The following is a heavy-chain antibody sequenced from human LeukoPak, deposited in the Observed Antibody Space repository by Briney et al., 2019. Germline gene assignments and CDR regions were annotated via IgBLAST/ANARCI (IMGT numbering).Heavy chain of an antibody. CDR3: AKASGSGSYLADFYFDY. CDR2: ISGGGGSP. CDR1: GFTFSSYA. Sequence: GGSLRPSCAASGFTFSSYAMSWVRQAPGKGLEWVSAISGGGGSPYYADSVKGRFTISRDNSKNTLYLQMNSLRVEDTAVYYCAKASGSGSYLADFYFDYWGQGTLVTVSS. J-gene: IGHJ4*02. V-gene: IGHV3-23*01. D-gene: IGHD1-26*01.